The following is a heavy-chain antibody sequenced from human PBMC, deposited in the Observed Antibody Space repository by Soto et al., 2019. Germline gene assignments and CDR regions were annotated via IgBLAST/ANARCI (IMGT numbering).Heavy chain of an antibody. CDR3: AREYGDYGIIDY. CDR2: INHSGST. D-gene: IGHD4-17*01. Sequence: SETLSLTCAVYGGSFSGYYWSWIRQPPGKGLEWIGEINHSGSTNYNPPLKSRVTISVDTSKNQFSLKLSSVTAADTAVYYCAREYGDYGIIDYWGQGTLVTVSS. CDR1: GGSFSGYY. V-gene: IGHV4-34*01. J-gene: IGHJ4*02.